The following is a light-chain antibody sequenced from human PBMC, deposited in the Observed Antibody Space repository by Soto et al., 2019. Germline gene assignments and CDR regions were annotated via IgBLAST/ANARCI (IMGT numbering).Light chain of an antibody. CDR1: QSVTRN. CDR3: QQYNNWRRT. J-gene: IGKJ2*01. CDR2: GAS. Sequence: EIVMTQSPDTLSVSPGERATLSCRASQSVTRNLAWYQQKPGQAPRLLVYGASTRATGIPARFSGSGSGTEFTLTISSLQSEDFAVYYCQQYNNWRRTFGQGTELEIK. V-gene: IGKV3-15*01.